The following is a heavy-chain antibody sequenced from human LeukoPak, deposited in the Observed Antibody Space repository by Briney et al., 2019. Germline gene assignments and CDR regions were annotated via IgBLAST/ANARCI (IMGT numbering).Heavy chain of an antibody. Sequence: ASVKVSCKASGYTFSGYYMHCVRQAPGQGLEWVGWIYPNSGDTKYAQKFQGRVTVTRDTSISTAFMEVSRLTSDDTAVYYCARSGSDAFDIWGQGTMVTVSS. CDR3: ARSGSDAFDI. CDR1: GYTFSGYY. D-gene: IGHD1-26*01. V-gene: IGHV1-2*02. J-gene: IGHJ3*02. CDR2: IYPNSGDT.